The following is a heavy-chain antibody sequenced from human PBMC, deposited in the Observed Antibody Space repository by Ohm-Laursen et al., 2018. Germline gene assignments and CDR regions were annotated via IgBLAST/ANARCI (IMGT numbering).Heavy chain of an antibody. CDR2: ISTSGATT. Sequence: SLRLSCAASGFTFSSYEMNWVHQAPGKGLEWVSFISTSGATTHYADSVKGRFTISRDNAKNSLSLQMNSLRAEDTAVYYCSRDDDYSNYVVDYWGQGTLVTVSS. V-gene: IGHV3-48*03. D-gene: IGHD4-11*01. CDR3: SRDDDYSNYVVDY. J-gene: IGHJ4*02. CDR1: GFTFSSYE.